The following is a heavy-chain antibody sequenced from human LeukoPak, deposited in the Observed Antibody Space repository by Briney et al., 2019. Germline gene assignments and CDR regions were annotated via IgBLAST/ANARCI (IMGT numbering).Heavy chain of an antibody. V-gene: IGHV6-1*01. J-gene: IGHJ4*02. Sequence: SQTLSLTCAISGDSVSGNTTAWNWIRQSPSRGLEWLGRTCYRSKWYNDYAVSVKSRITINPDTSKNQFSLQLNSVTPEDTAVYHCARGYGFDYWGQGILVTVSS. CDR3: ARGYGFDY. CDR2: TCYRSKWYN. CDR1: GDSVSGNTTA. D-gene: IGHD2-15*01.